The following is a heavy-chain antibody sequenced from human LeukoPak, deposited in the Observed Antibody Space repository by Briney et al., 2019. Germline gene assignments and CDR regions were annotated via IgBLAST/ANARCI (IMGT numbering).Heavy chain of an antibody. D-gene: IGHD6-13*01. J-gene: IGHJ4*02. V-gene: IGHV4-34*01. Sequence: SETLSLTCAVYGGSFSGYYWSWIRQPPGKGLEWIGEINHSGSTNYNPSLKSRVTISVDTSKNQFSLKLSSVTAADTAVYYCARAYSSSWDERFSYWGQGTLVTVSS. CDR2: INHSGST. CDR1: GGSFSGYY. CDR3: ARAYSSSWDERFSY.